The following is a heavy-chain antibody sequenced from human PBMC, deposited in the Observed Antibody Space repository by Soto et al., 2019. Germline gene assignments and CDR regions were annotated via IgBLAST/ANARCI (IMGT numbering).Heavy chain of an antibody. V-gene: IGHV3-23*01. J-gene: IGHJ6*02. D-gene: IGHD4-4*01. CDR1: GFTFSTYT. Sequence: GGSLRLSCAASGFTFSTYTMTWVRQAPGKGLEWVSVISGSGGSTNYAESVKGRFTISRDNAKNSLYLQMNSLRAEDTAVYYCERDGPYSQHYSYAMDVWGHGTTVTVS. CDR3: ERDGPYSQHYSYAMDV. CDR2: ISGSGGST.